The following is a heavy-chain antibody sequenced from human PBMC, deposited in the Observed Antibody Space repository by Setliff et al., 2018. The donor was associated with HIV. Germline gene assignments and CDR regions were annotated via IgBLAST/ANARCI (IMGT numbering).Heavy chain of an antibody. V-gene: IGHV3-23*01. CDR3: ATDCAVVGGTGSLDS. CDR2: ISGGGGST. Sequence: GGSLRLSCAASGFTFSSYAMSWVRQAPGKGLEWVSGISGGGGSTYYADSVKGRFTISRDNSKNTLYLQMNSLRAEDTAVYYCATDCAVVGGTGSLDSWGQGTLVTVSS. CDR1: GFTFSSYA. J-gene: IGHJ4*02. D-gene: IGHD1-26*01.